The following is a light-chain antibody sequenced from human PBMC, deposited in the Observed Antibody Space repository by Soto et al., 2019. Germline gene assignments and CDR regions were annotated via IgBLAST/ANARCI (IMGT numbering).Light chain of an antibody. CDR2: HTS. CDR1: QSVGGSS. J-gene: IGKJ1*01. V-gene: IGKV3-20*01. Sequence: ETVLTQSPGTLSLSPGERATLSCRASQSVGGSSLAWYQQRPGQAPRLLIYHTSNRATGIPDRFSASGSGTDFTLTISRLEPEDFAVYYCQQYHSSPRTFGQGTKVDIK. CDR3: QQYHSSPRT.